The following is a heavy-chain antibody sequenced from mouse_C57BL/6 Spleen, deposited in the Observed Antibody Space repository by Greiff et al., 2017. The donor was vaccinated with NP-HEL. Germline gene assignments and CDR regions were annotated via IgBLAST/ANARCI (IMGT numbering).Heavy chain of an antibody. V-gene: IGHV1-81*01. J-gene: IGHJ1*03. Sequence: VKLMESGAELARPGASVKLSCKASGYTFTSYGISWVKQRTGQGLEWIGEIYPRSGNTYYNEKFKGKATLTADKSSSTAYMELRSLTSEDSAVDFCAREGGNDRYFDVWGTGTTVTVSS. CDR1: GYTFTSYG. CDR2: IYPRSGNT. CDR3: AREGGNDRYFDV.